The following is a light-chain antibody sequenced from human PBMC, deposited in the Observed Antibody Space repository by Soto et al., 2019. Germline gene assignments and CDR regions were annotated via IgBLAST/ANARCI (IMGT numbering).Light chain of an antibody. V-gene: IGKV3-15*01. CDR3: HQYNNWPRGA. CDR2: DAS. Sequence: EIVMTQSPVTLSVSPGERATLSCRASQSVSSNLAWYQQKAGQAPRLLIYDASTRATGIPARFSGSESVTDFTVSISSLRSEDIAVYYSHQYNNWPRGAFGQFTKVDIK. CDR1: QSVSSN. J-gene: IGKJ1*01.